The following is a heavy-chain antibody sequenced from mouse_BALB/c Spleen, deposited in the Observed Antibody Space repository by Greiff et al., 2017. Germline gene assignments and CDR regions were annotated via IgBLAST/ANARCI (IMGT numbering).Heavy chain of an antibody. CDR2: IWSGGST. Sequence: VKLVESGPGLVQPSQSLSITCTVSGFSLTSYGVHWVRQSPGKGLEWLGVIWSGGSTDYNAAFISRLSISKDNSKSQVFFKMNSLQANDTAIYYCARNDGDGNYVIAYWGQGTLVTVSA. CDR1: GFSLTSYG. CDR3: ARNDGDGNYVIAY. V-gene: IGHV2-2*02. D-gene: IGHD2-1*01. J-gene: IGHJ3*01.